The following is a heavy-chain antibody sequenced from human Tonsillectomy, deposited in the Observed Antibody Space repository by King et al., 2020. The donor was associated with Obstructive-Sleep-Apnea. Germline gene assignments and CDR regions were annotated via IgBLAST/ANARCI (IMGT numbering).Heavy chain of an antibody. CDR3: ARLYCSGGSCYPDAFDI. CDR1: GGSISSSSYY. J-gene: IGHJ3*02. Sequence: QLQESGPGLVKPSETLSLTCTVSGGSISSSSYYWGWIRQPPGKGLEWIGSIYYSGSTYYNPSLKSRVTISVDTSKNQFSLKLSSVTAADTAVYYCARLYCSGGSCYPDAFDIWGQGTMVTVSS. V-gene: IGHV4-39*01. CDR2: IYYSGST. D-gene: IGHD2-15*01.